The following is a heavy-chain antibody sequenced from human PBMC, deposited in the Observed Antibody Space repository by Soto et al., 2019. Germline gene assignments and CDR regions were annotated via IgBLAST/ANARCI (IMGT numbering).Heavy chain of an antibody. CDR1: GFTFSSYA. D-gene: IGHD6-13*01. CDR3: AKGFIRAAAGSHPIIFDY. Sequence: EVQLLESGGGLVQPGGSLRLSCAASGFTFSSYAMSWVRQAPGKGLEWVSAISGSGGSTYYADSVKGRFTISRDNSKNTLYLQMNSLRAENTAVYYCAKGFIRAAAGSHPIIFDYWGQGTLVTVSS. J-gene: IGHJ4*02. CDR2: ISGSGGST. V-gene: IGHV3-23*01.